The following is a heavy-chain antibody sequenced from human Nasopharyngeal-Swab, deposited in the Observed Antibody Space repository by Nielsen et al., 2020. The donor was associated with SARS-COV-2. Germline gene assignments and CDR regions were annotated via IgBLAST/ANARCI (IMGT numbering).Heavy chain of an antibody. CDR3: VRRSDLFDSRGYS. CDR1: GDSVTTSDYY. V-gene: IGHV4-39*01. CDR2: LLSSGSS. J-gene: IGHJ5*02. Sequence: SETLSLTCTVSGDSVTTSDYYRGWIRQPPGEGLEWIGSLLSSGSSYSNPSLKSRVSISVDTSKNQFSLKLTSVTAADTAVYYCVRRSDLFDSRGYSLGQGTLVTASS. D-gene: IGHD3-22*01.